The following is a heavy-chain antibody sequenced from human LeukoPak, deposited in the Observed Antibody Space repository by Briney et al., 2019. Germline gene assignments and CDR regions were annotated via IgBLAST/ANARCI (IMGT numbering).Heavy chain of an antibody. CDR2: ISYDGSNE. CDR3: AKEEVGATSYFDY. CDR1: GFTFSTYG. D-gene: IGHD1-26*01. Sequence: RGSLRLSCAASGFTFSTYGMHWVRQAPGKGLEWVAVISYDGSNEYYADSVKGRFTISRDNSKNTLYLQMSSLRAEDTAVYYCAKEEVGATSYFDYWGQGTLVTVSS. J-gene: IGHJ4*02. V-gene: IGHV3-30*18.